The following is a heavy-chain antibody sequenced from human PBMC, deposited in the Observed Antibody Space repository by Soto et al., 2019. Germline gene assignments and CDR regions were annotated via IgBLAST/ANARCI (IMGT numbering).Heavy chain of an antibody. V-gene: IGHV3-74*01. Sequence: PVGSLRLSCAASGFTFSSYWMHWVRQAPGKGLVWVSRINSDGSSTSYADSVKGRFTISRDNAKNTLYLQMNSLRAEDTAVYYCARDRSYCTNGVCYTPSIDYWGQGTLVTVSS. CDR2: INSDGSST. CDR3: ARDRSYCTNGVCYTPSIDY. CDR1: GFTFSSYW. J-gene: IGHJ4*02. D-gene: IGHD2-8*01.